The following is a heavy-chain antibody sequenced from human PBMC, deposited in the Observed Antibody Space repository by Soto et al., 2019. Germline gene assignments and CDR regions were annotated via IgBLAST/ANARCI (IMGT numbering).Heavy chain of an antibody. CDR2: IFSNDEK. CDR1: GFSLSNARMG. J-gene: IGHJ4*02. D-gene: IGHD6-19*01. V-gene: IGHV2-26*01. CDR3: ARIVGLSHALNQSYSSGLRFDY. Sequence: QVTLKESGPVLVKPTETLTLTCTVSGFSLSNARMGVSWIRQPPGKALEWLAHIFSNDEKSYSTSLKSRLTISKDTSKSQVVLTMTNMDPVDTATYYCARIVGLSHALNQSYSSGLRFDYWGQVTLVTVSS.